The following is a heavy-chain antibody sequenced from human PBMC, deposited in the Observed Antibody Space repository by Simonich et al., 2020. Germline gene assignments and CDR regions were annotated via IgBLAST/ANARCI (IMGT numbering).Heavy chain of an antibody. CDR2: IYYSGGT. Sequence: QLQLQESGPGLVKPSETLSLTCTVSGGSISSSSYYWGWIRQPPGKGLEWIGNIYYSGGTNHNPSLKSRVTISVDTSKSQFSLKLSSVTAADTAVYYCARHAGFAFDIWGQGTMVTVSS. V-gene: IGHV4-39*01. D-gene: IGHD6-13*01. CDR3: ARHAGFAFDI. J-gene: IGHJ3*02. CDR1: GGSISSSSYY.